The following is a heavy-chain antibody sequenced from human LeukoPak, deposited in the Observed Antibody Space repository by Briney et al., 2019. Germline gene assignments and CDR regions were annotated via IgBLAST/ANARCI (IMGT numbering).Heavy chain of an antibody. V-gene: IGHV1-18*01. CDR3: ARDKDLGAVAGTFDY. Sequence: ASVKVSCKASGYTFTRNGISWVRQAPGQGLEWMGWISACNGHTKYAQKFQGRVTMTTDTSTGTAYMELRSLGSDDTAVYFCARDKDLGAVAGTFDYWGQGTLVTVSS. J-gene: IGHJ4*02. CDR1: GYTFTRNG. D-gene: IGHD6-19*01. CDR2: ISACNGHT.